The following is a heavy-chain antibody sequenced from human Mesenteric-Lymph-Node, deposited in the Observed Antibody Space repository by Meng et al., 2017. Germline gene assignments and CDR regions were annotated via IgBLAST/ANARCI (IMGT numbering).Heavy chain of an antibody. Sequence: GGSLRLSCTASGFTFGDSAMNWFRQAPGKGLEWVGFIRSKAFGGTTEYAASVKGRFDISRNDSKNIAYLQMNSLKAEDTAVYYCASPSGLDVWGQGTTVTVSS. V-gene: IGHV3-49*03. J-gene: IGHJ6*02. CDR2: IRSKAFGGTT. CDR1: GFTFGDSA. CDR3: ASPSGLDV.